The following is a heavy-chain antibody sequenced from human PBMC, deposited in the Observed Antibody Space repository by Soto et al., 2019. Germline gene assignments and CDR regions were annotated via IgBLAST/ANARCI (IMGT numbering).Heavy chain of an antibody. CDR2: ISSSSSYI. J-gene: IGHJ1*01. Sequence: GSLRLSCAASGFTFSSYSMNWVRQAPGKGLEWVSSISSSSSYIYYADSVKGRFTISRDNAKNSLYLQMNSLRAEDTAVYYCARSVGATHPYFQHWGQGTLVTVSS. V-gene: IGHV3-21*01. D-gene: IGHD1-26*01. CDR3: ARSVGATHPYFQH. CDR1: GFTFSSYS.